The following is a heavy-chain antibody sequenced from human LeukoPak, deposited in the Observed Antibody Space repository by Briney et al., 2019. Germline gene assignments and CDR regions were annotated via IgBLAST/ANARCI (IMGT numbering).Heavy chain of an antibody. Sequence: GRSLRLSCAASGFTFDDYAMHWVRQAPGKGLEWVSGISWNSGSIGYADSVKGRFTISRDNAKNSLYLQMNSLRAEDTALYYCASDYGDYYFDYWGQGTLVTVSS. D-gene: IGHD4-17*01. CDR1: GFTFDDYA. CDR2: ISWNSGSI. V-gene: IGHV3-9*01. CDR3: ASDYGDYYFDY. J-gene: IGHJ4*02.